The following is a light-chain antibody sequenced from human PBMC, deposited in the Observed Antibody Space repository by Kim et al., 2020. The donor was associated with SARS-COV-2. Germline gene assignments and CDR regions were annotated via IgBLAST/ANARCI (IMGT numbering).Light chain of an antibody. CDR2: GAS. Sequence: STGDRAALSCRGSQSVSSTLAWYEQSTGQAPRLVISGASTRATGIPARLGGSGSGTGFTLTIRRLESDDFAVYYCQVYNNWPPLTFGGG. CDR3: QVYNNWPPLT. J-gene: IGKJ4*01. CDR1: QSVSST. V-gene: IGKV3-15*01.